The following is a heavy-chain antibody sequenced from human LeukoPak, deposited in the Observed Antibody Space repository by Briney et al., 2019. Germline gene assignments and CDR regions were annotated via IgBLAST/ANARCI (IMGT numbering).Heavy chain of an antibody. Sequence: GASVKVSCKASGYTFTGYYMHWVRQAPGQGLEWMGWINPNSGGTNYAQEFQGRVTMTRDTSISTAYMELSRLRSDDTAVYYCGGIRVTGDFRYFDYWGQGTLVTVSS. CDR2: INPNSGGT. J-gene: IGHJ4*02. V-gene: IGHV1-2*02. CDR1: GYTFTGYY. D-gene: IGHD7-27*01. CDR3: GGIRVTGDFRYFDY.